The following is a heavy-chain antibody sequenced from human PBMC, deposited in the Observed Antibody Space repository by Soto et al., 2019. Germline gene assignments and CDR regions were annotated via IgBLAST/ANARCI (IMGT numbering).Heavy chain of an antibody. Sequence: SQTLSLTFAISGDSVARNSTAWHWIRQCPSRVLEWLGRTYYRSKWYTDYAESVKSRITINPDTSKNQVSLQLKSVTPEDTAVYYYTSVATTGRCVNSNYCFKLWGQGTMVTV. CDR2: TYYRSKWYT. V-gene: IGHV6-1*01. CDR1: GDSVARNSTA. D-gene: IGHD4-4*01. J-gene: IGHJ3*01. CDR3: TSVATTGRCVNSNYCFKL.